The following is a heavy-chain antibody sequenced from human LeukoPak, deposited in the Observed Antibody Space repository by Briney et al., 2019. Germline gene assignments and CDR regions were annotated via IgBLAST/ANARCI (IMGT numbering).Heavy chain of an antibody. CDR3: ARDPGIVGATHWFDP. J-gene: IGHJ5*02. CDR1: GYTFTGYY. Sequence: ASVKVSCKTSGYTFTGYYMHWVRQAPGQGLEWMGWINPTSGGTNYAQKFQGRVTMTTDTSTSTAYMELRSLRSDDTAVYYCARDPGIVGATHWFDPWGQGTLVTVSS. V-gene: IGHV1-2*02. CDR2: INPTSGGT. D-gene: IGHD1-26*01.